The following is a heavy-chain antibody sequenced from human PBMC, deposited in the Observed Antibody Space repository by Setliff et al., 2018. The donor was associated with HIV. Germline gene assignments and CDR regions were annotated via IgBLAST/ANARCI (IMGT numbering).Heavy chain of an antibody. CDR2: ISTYNGNT. J-gene: IGHJ4*02. Sequence: ASVKVSCKASGYTFISFAIHWVRQAPGQGLEWMGWISTYNGNTNYAQKLQGRVTMTTDTSTSTAYMELRSLRSDDTAVYYCARNPHYFDRSGYYSWFYFDFWGQGTLVTVSS. V-gene: IGHV1-18*01. CDR3: ARNPHYFDRSGYYSWFYFDF. D-gene: IGHD3-22*01. CDR1: GYTFISFA.